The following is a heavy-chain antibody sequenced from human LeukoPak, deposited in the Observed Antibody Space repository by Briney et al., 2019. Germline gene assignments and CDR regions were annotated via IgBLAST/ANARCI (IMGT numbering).Heavy chain of an antibody. CDR1: GDSISSSTYF. CDR3: AGDSSSSQYYFDY. CDR2: IYYSGST. Sequence: SETLSLTCTVSGDSISSSTYFWGWIRQPPGKGLEWTGSIYYSGSTYYNPSLKSRVTISVDTSKRQFSLKLSSVTAADTAVYYCAGDSSSSQYYFDYWGRGTLVTVPS. J-gene: IGHJ4*02. V-gene: IGHV4-39*02. D-gene: IGHD6-13*01.